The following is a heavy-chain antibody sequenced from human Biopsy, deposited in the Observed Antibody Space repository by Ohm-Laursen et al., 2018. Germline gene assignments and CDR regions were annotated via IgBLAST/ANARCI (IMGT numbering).Heavy chain of an antibody. CDR3: AKGRSGGTGRGNWFDP. J-gene: IGHJ5*02. CDR2: VTGSGRST. D-gene: IGHD3-10*01. Sequence: GSLRLSCSASGFTFSGYAMSWVRQGPEKGLEWVSVVTGSGRSTYYTDSVKGRFSISRDNSKNTLYLQMNSLRVEDTAVYYCAKGRSGGTGRGNWFDPWGQGTLVIVSS. V-gene: IGHV3-23*01. CDR1: GFTFSGYA.